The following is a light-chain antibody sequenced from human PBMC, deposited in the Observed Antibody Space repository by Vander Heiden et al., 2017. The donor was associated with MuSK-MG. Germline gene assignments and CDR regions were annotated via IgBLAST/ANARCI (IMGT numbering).Light chain of an antibody. CDR1: QSVLYSSNNRNY. J-gene: IGKJ2*01. V-gene: IGKV4-1*01. CDR2: WAS. CDR3: QQYYSTPPA. Sequence: IVTTHSPASLAASLGERATINCKSSQSVLYSSNNRNYLAWYQQKPGQPPKLLVSWASTRESGVPDRFSGSGSGTDFTLTISGLQAEDVAVYYCQQYYSTPPAFGQGTKLEIK.